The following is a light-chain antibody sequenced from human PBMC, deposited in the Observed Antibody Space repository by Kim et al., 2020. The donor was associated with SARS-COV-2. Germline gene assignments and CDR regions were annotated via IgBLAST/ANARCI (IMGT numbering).Light chain of an antibody. CDR1: SLRSYY. J-gene: IGLJ3*02. CDR3: NSRDSSSSHLV. V-gene: IGLV3-19*01. Sequence: LGRTVRMTGQGDSLRSYYASWYQQKPGQAPILVIYGKNNRPSGIPDRFSGSSSGNTASLTITGAQAEDEADYYCNSRDSSSSHLVFGGGTQLTVL. CDR2: GKN.